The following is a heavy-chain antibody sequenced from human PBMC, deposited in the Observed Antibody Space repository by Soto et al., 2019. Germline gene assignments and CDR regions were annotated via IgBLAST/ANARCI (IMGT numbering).Heavy chain of an antibody. D-gene: IGHD5-12*01. CDR1: GYTFTSYD. J-gene: IGHJ5*02. V-gene: IGHV1-8*01. CDR2: MNPNRGNT. Sequence: ASVKVSCKASGYTFTSYDINWVRQATGQGLEWMGWMNPNRGNTKFSQKFQGRVTITRDTSASTAYMELSSLRSEDTAVYYCARAPSGGYDPWGQGTLVTVSS. CDR3: ARAPSGGYDP.